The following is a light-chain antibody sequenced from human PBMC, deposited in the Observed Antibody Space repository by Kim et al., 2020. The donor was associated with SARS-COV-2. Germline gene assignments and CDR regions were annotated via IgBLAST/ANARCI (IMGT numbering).Light chain of an antibody. CDR3: QSYDSSLSASV. Sequence: GVTLSCTGSSSNIGSGFDVHWYQQLPGPAPKLLIYGNNNRPSGVPDRFSGSKSGTSASLAISGLQADDEADYYCQSYDSSLSASVFGGGTQLTVL. V-gene: IGLV1-40*01. J-gene: IGLJ2*01. CDR2: GNN. CDR1: SSNIGSGFD.